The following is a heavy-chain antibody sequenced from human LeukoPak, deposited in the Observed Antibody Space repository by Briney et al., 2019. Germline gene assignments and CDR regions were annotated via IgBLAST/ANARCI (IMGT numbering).Heavy chain of an antibody. Sequence: TGGSLRLSCAASGFTFSSYAMSWVRQAPGKGLDWVSVISGSGDTTYYADSVKGRFTISRDNSKNTLYLQMNSLRAEDTAVYYCAKGCGGDCYSDGDDAFDIWGQGTMVTVSS. V-gene: IGHV3-23*01. CDR2: ISGSGDTT. D-gene: IGHD2-21*01. J-gene: IGHJ3*02. CDR3: AKGCGGDCYSDGDDAFDI. CDR1: GFTFSSYA.